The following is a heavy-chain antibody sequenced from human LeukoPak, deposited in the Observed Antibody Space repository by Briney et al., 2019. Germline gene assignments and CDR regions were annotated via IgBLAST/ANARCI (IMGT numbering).Heavy chain of an antibody. CDR2: LKSKKAGGTT. Sequence: GGALRLSCAASGFSFSQAWMSWVRQAPGKGLEWVGRLKSKKAGGTTDYAAPVKGRFTISRDDSKDTLYLKMNNLKTEDTAVYFCTADDYYEKTPVDFDSFDIWGQGTMVTVSS. D-gene: IGHD3-16*01. CDR3: TADDYYEKTPVDFDSFDI. J-gene: IGHJ3*02. CDR1: GFSFSQAW. V-gene: IGHV3-15*01.